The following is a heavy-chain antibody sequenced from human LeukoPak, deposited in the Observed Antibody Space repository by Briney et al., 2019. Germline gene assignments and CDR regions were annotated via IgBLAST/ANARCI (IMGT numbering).Heavy chain of an antibody. V-gene: IGHV3-23*01. J-gene: IGHJ3*02. CDR3: AKVYSSGWYDGDAFDI. CDR2: ISTSGGST. Sequence: GGSLRLSCAASGFTLSSYAMSWVRQAPGKGLEWVSGISTSGGSTYYADSVKGRFTFSRDNSKNTLYLQMSSLRAEDTAVYYCAKVYSSGWYDGDAFDIWGQGTMVTVSS. D-gene: IGHD6-19*01. CDR1: GFTLSSYA.